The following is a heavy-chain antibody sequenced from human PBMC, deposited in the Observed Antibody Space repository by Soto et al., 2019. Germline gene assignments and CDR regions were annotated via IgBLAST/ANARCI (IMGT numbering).Heavy chain of an antibody. J-gene: IGHJ4*02. CDR3: ARSLVATITYFDY. CDR1: GGSISSGGYY. Sequence: QVQLQESGPGLVKPSQTLSLTCTVSGGSISSGGYYWSWIRQHPGKGLEWIGYIYYSGSTYYNPSLKSRVTISVDPSKNQFSLKLSSVTAADTAVYYCARSLVATITYFDYWGQGTLVTVSS. D-gene: IGHD5-12*01. V-gene: IGHV4-31*03. CDR2: IYYSGST.